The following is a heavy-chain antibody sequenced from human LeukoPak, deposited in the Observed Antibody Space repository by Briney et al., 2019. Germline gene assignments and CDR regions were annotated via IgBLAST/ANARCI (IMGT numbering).Heavy chain of an antibody. Sequence: GGSLRLSCAASGFTFSSYSMNWVRQAPGKGLEWVSSISSSSSYIYYADSVKGRFTISRDNAKNSLYLQMNSLRAEDTAVYYCARGDGLLTDYWGQGTLVTVSS. CDR3: ARGDGLLTDY. V-gene: IGHV3-21*01. J-gene: IGHJ4*02. CDR2: ISSSSSYI. D-gene: IGHD1-26*01. CDR1: GFTFSSYS.